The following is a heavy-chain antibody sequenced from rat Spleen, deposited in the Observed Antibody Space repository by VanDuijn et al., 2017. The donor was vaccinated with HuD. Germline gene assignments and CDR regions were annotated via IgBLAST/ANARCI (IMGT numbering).Heavy chain of an antibody. V-gene: IGHV5S23*01. CDR3: TTVLQGHGFAY. CDR1: GFTFSTYG. D-gene: IGHD1-1*01. Sequence: EVQMVESGGGLVQPGRSLKLSCVASGFTFSTYGMAWVRQTPTKGLEWVASISPSGGTTYYRDSVKGRFTISRDNAKSTLSLQMNSLRSEDTATYYCTTVLQGHGFAYWGQGTLVTVSS. J-gene: IGHJ3*01. CDR2: ISPSGGTT.